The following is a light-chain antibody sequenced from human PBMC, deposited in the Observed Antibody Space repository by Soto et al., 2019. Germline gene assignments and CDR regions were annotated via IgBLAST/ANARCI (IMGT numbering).Light chain of an antibody. CDR3: SGSGTDFTLT. V-gene: IGKV1-39*01. Sequence: IQMTQSPSSLSASVGDRVTITCRASQSVSSFLNCFLQKPGKAPKLLIYATGSLQSGVPSPFSGSGSGTDFTLTLSSLQTEDFATYSGSGSGTDFTLTF. J-gene: IGKJ5*01. CDR1: QSVSSF. CDR2: ATG.